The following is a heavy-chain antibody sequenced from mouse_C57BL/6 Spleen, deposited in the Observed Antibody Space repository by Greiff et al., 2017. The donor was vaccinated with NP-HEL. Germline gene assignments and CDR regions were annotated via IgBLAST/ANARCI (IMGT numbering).Heavy chain of an antibody. J-gene: IGHJ2*01. CDR3: ARRAITTVVAPYYFDY. CDR2: INPNNGGT. Sequence: EVQLQQSGPELVKPGASVKISCKASGYTFTDYYMNWVKQSHGKSLEWIGDINPNNGGTSYNQKFKGKATLTVDKSSSTAYMELRSLTSEDSAVYYCARRAITTVVAPYYFDYWGQGTTLTVSS. V-gene: IGHV1-26*01. CDR1: GYTFTDYY. D-gene: IGHD1-1*01.